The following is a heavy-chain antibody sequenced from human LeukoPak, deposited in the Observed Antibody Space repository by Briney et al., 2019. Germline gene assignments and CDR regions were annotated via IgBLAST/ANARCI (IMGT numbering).Heavy chain of an antibody. Sequence: SETLSLTCTVSGGSISSYSWSWIRQPPGKGLEWIGSIYYSGSTYYNPSLKSRVTISVDTSKNQFSLKLSSVTAADTAVYYCARHSEHRVVVAATGYFDYWGQGTLVTVSS. D-gene: IGHD2-15*01. J-gene: IGHJ4*02. CDR2: IYYSGST. V-gene: IGHV4-39*01. CDR1: GGSISSYS. CDR3: ARHSEHRVVVAATGYFDY.